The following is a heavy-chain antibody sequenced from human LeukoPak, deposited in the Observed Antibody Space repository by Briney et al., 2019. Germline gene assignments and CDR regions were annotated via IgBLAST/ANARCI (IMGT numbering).Heavy chain of an antibody. D-gene: IGHD3-22*01. CDR2: IRYDGSNK. Sequence: GGSLRLSCAASGFTFSSYGMHWVRQAAGKGLEWVAFIRYDGSNKYYADSVKGRFTISRDNSKNTLYLQMNSLRAEDTAVYYCAKDSRYYDSSGYYIDYWGQGTLVTVSS. V-gene: IGHV3-30*02. CDR3: AKDSRYYDSSGYYIDY. CDR1: GFTFSSYG. J-gene: IGHJ4*02.